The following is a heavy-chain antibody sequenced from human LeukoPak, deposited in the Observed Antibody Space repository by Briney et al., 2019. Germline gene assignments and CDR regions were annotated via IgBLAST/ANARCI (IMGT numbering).Heavy chain of an antibody. V-gene: IGHV4-31*03. D-gene: IGHD1-26*01. CDR2: IDNSGGT. CDR3: ARIKVGSTLDD. CDR1: GDSISSGGYY. J-gene: IGHJ4*02. Sequence: SQTLSLTCSVSGDSISSGGYYWSWIRQHPGKGLEWIGFIDNSGGTYYNPSLKSRTIISVDTSKNQFSLKLSSVTAADTAMYYCARIKVGSTLDDWGQGTLVTVSS.